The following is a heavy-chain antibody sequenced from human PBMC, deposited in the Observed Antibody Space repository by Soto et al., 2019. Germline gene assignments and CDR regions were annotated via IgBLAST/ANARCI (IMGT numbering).Heavy chain of an antibody. D-gene: IGHD2-2*01. Sequence: PGGSLRLSCAASGFTFSGDLTHWVRQGAGKGLVWVSRINMDGSSTNYADSVKGRFTISRDNAKNTLYLQMNSLRVDDTAVYYCARGPRGLYHHDYWGQGALVTVSS. CDR2: INMDGSST. V-gene: IGHV3-74*01. CDR1: GFTFSGDL. J-gene: IGHJ4*02. CDR3: ARGPRGLYHHDY.